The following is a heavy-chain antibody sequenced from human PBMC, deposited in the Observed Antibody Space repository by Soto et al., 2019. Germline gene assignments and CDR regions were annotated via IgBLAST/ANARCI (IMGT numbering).Heavy chain of an antibody. Sequence: RASVKVSCKGSGYTFTTYGISWVRQAPGQGLEWMGWISGYSGHTSYAQKFQGRVTMTTDTSTSTAYMELRSLRSDDTAVYYCAREYSSSWYAWFDPWGQGTLVTVSS. V-gene: IGHV1-18*04. CDR1: GYTFTTYG. CDR3: AREYSSSWYAWFDP. D-gene: IGHD6-13*01. CDR2: ISGYSGHT. J-gene: IGHJ5*02.